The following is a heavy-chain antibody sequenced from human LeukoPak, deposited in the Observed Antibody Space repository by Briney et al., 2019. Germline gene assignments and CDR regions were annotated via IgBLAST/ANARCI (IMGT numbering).Heavy chain of an antibody. CDR1: GGSISSGGYS. D-gene: IGHD5-18*01. CDR2: IYHSGST. CDR3: ARSTSGYSYGYVMGNFDY. V-gene: IGHV4-30-2*01. Sequence: SQTLSLTCAVSGGSISSGGYSWSWIRQPPGKGLEWIGYIYHSGSTYYNPSLKSRVTISVDRSKNQFSLKLSSVTAADTAVYYCARSTSGYSYGYVMGNFDYWGQGTLVTVSS. J-gene: IGHJ4*02.